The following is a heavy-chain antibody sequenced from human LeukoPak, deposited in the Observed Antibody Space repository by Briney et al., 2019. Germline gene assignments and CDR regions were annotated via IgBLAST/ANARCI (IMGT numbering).Heavy chain of an antibody. CDR3: ARVGRFGELYGLMGFDP. D-gene: IGHD3-10*01. CDR2: MNPNSGNT. J-gene: IGHJ5*02. V-gene: IGHV1-8*02. CDR1: GYTFTSYD. Sequence: ASVKVSCKTSGYTFTSYDINWVRQATGQGLEWMGWMNPNSGNTGYAQKFQGRVTMTRNTSISTAYMDLSSLTSEDTAVYYCARVGRFGELYGLMGFDPWGQGTLVTVSS.